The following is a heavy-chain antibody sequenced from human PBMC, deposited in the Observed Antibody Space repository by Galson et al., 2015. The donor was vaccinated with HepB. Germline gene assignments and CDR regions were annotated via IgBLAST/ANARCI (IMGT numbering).Heavy chain of an antibody. J-gene: IGHJ4*02. Sequence: SLRLSCAASGFTVSSNYMSWVRQAPGKGLEWVSVIYGGGSTYYADSVKGRFSISRDNPKNTLSLQMSSLRAEDTAVYYCARGTPYNFDTSGYFPLYYLDYWGQGTLVTVSS. CDR2: IYGGGST. V-gene: IGHV3-66*02. D-gene: IGHD3-22*01. CDR1: GFTVSSNY. CDR3: ARGTPYNFDTSGYFPLYYLDY.